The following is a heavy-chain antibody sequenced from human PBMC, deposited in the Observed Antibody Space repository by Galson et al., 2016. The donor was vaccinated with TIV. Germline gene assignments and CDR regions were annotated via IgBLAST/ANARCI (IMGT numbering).Heavy chain of an antibody. V-gene: IGHV1-69*02. CDR3: AVELVVTAPRNSQGDEYYNYYGMDV. Sequence: SVKVSCKASGGTFSSYTISWVRQAPGQGLEWMGRIIPMVGKGNHVQKVQGRVTITADNTASPAYMELSSLRAEDTAVYYCAVELVVTAPRNSQGDEYYNYYGMDVWGQGTTVTVSS. D-gene: IGHD2-21*02. CDR2: IIPMVGKG. J-gene: IGHJ6*02. CDR1: GGTFSSYT.